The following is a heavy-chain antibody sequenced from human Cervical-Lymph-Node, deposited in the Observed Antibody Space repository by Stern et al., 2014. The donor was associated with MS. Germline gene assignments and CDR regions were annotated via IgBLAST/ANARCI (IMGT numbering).Heavy chain of an antibody. J-gene: IGHJ4*01. CDR2: IYTSGST. CDR1: GASINSGSYY. D-gene: IGHD6-19*01. V-gene: IGHV4-61*02. Sequence: QVQLQESGPGLVRPSQTLSLTCTVSGASINSGSYYWSWVRQPAGKGLEWIGRIYTSGSTDSSPSLISRVTISVDTSKNQFSLHLSSVTAADTAVYYCARLPGAVGSFYFDSWGQGSLVTVSS. CDR3: ARLPGAVGSFYFDS.